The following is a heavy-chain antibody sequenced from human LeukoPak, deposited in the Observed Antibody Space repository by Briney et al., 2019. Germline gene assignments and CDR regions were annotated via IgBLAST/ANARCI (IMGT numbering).Heavy chain of an antibody. Sequence: GGSLRLSCAASGFIFSNYAMHWVRQAPGKGLEWVALISSDGSKTYHADSVKGRFSISRDNYKNTLYLQLNSLRAEDTAAYYCASRNVDSSLPPRYWGQGTLVTVSS. D-gene: IGHD5-12*01. CDR2: ISSDGSKT. J-gene: IGHJ4*02. CDR1: GFIFSNYA. V-gene: IGHV3-30*07. CDR3: ASRNVDSSLPPRY.